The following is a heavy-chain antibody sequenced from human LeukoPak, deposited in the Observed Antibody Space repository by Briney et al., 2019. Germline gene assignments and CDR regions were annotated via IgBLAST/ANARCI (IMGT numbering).Heavy chain of an antibody. D-gene: IGHD3-10*01. V-gene: IGHV3-11*01. CDR2: ISSSGSTI. CDR1: GFTFSDYY. CDR3: ARDPTYYYGSGSYYIY. Sequence: GGSLRLSCAASGFTFSDYYMSWIRQAPGKGLEWVSYISSSGSTIYYADSVKGRFTISRDNAKSSLYLQMNSLRAEDTAVYYCARDPTYYYGSGSYYIYWGQGTLVTVSS. J-gene: IGHJ4*02.